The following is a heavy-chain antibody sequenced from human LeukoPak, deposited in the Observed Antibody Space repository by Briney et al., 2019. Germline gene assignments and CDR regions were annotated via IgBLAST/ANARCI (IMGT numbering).Heavy chain of an antibody. V-gene: IGHV4-61*02. D-gene: IGHD3-22*01. CDR3: ARNGYYYDSSGYYYMDY. J-gene: IGHJ4*02. CDR1: GGSISSGSYY. CDR2: IYTSGST. Sequence: PSETLSLTCTVSGGSISSGSYYWSWIRQPAGKGLEWIGRIYTSGSTNYNPSLKSRVTMSVDTSKNQFSLKLSSVTAADTAVYYCARNGYYYDSSGYYYMDYWGQGTLVTVSS.